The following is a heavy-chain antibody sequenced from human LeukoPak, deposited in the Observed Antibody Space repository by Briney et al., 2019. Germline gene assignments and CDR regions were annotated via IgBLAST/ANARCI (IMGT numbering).Heavy chain of an antibody. J-gene: IGHJ4*02. CDR2: INHSGST. CDR1: GFTFSSYA. CDR3: ARGRYYFDY. Sequence: PGGSLRLSCAASGFTFSSYAMRWVRQAPGKGLEWIGEINHSGSTNYNPSLKSRVTISVDTSKNQFSLKLSSVTAADTAVYYCARGRYYFDYWGQGTLVTVSS. V-gene: IGHV4-34*01.